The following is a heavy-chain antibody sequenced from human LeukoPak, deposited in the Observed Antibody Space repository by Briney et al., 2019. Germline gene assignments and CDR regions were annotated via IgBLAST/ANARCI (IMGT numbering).Heavy chain of an antibody. V-gene: IGHV3-7*03. CDR1: GFIFSNYW. CDR3: ARALGIVVVTVPYDY. J-gene: IGHJ4*02. Sequence: GGSLRLSCEASGFIFSNYWMSWVRQAPGKGLEWVANIKHDGSEKYYVDSVKGRFTISRDNAKNSLYLQMNSLRAEDTAVYYCARALGIVVVTVPYDYWGQGTLVTVSS. D-gene: IGHD2-21*02. CDR2: IKHDGSEK.